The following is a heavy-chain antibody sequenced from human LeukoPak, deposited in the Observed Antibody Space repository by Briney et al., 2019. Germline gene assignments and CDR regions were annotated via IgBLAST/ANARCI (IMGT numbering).Heavy chain of an antibody. J-gene: IGHJ3*02. Sequence: GGSLRLSCSGSGFTFSRHNMHWVRQAPGKGLEYVSAISYNGDTTYYVDSVKGRFSISRDNSKNTLDLQMNSLRPEDTAVYYCVSDREAQEQIWGPGTLVTVSS. CDR3: VSDREAQEQI. D-gene: IGHD1-26*01. CDR2: ISYNGDTT. CDR1: GFTFSRHN. V-gene: IGHV3-64D*09.